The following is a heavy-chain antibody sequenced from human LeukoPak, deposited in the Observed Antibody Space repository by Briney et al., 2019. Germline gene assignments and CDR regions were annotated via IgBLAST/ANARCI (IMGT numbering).Heavy chain of an antibody. CDR1: GGSINIYY. D-gene: IGHD3-10*01. J-gene: IGHJ6*03. CDR3: ARGHYGSDRWTNYYYYYMDV. CDR2: IYTSGST. Sequence: ASETLSLTCTVSGGSINIYYWSWIRQPAGKGLEWIGRIYTSGSTNYNPSLKTRVTMSVDTSTNQFSLKLSSVTAADTAVYYCARGHYGSDRWTNYYYYYMDVWGKGTTVTVSS. V-gene: IGHV4-4*07.